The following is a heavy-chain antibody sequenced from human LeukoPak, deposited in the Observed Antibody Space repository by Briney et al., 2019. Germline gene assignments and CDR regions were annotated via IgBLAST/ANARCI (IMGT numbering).Heavy chain of an antibody. V-gene: IGHV1-69*01. CDR3: ARGGSGYQNWFDP. D-gene: IGHD3-22*01. CDR2: IIPIFGTA. J-gene: IGHJ5*02. CDR1: GGTFSSYA. Sequence: SVKVSCKASGGTFSSYAISWVRQAPGQGLEWMGGIIPIFGTANYAQKFQGRVTITADESTSTAYMGLSSLRSEDTAVYYCARGGSGYQNWFDPWGQGTLVTVSS.